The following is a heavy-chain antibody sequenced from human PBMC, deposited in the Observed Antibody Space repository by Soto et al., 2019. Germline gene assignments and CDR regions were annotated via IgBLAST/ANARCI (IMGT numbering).Heavy chain of an antibody. CDR3: ARFYYDSSGYLPSPYYYYYGMDV. CDR2: IWYDGSKK. J-gene: IGHJ6*02. Sequence: GGSLRLSCAASGFTFTKYGIHWVRQAPGKGLEWVAVIWYDGSKKNYADSVKGRFTISRDNSKNTVFLQMNGLRAEDTAVYYCARFYYDSSGYLPSPYYYYYGMDVWGQGTTVTVSS. CDR1: GFTFTKYG. V-gene: IGHV3-33*01. D-gene: IGHD3-22*01.